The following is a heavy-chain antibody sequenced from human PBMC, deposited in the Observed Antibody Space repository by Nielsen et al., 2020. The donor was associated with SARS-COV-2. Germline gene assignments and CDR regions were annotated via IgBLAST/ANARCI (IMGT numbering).Heavy chain of an antibody. CDR3: ARSPGNGVVVVPAYYMDV. Sequence: ASVKVSCKASGYTFTSYYMHWVRQAPGQGLEWMGIINPSGGSTSYAQKFQGRVTITRDTSTSTVYMELSSLRSEDTAVYYCARSPGNGVVVVPAYYMDVWGKGTTVTVSS. CDR2: INPSGGST. D-gene: IGHD2-2*01. V-gene: IGHV1-46*01. CDR1: GYTFTSYY. J-gene: IGHJ6*03.